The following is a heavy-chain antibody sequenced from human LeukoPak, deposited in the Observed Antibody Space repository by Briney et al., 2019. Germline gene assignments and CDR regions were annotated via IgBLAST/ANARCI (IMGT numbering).Heavy chain of an antibody. Sequence: GESLQISSKASGSSFISYWIGWGRQLPGKGLEGRGIIYPYDSDTRYSPSFQGQVTISADNSISTAYLQWSNLKASDTAMYYCARHIGYSAWNPDYWGQGTLVTVSS. D-gene: IGHD5-12*01. V-gene: IGHV5-51*01. CDR3: ARHIGYSAWNPDY. J-gene: IGHJ4*02. CDR2: IYPYDSDT. CDR1: GSSFISYW.